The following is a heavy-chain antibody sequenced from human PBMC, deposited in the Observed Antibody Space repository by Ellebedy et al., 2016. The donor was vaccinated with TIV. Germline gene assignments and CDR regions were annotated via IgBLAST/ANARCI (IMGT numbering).Heavy chain of an antibody. Sequence: GSLRLXXAVYGGSFSGYYWSWIRQPPGKGLEWIGEINHSGSTNYNPSLKSRVTISVDTSKNQFSLKLSSVTAADTAVYYCARGGNYWDYWGQGTLVTVSS. CDR2: INHSGST. D-gene: IGHD2-15*01. CDR1: GGSFSGYY. V-gene: IGHV4-34*01. J-gene: IGHJ4*02. CDR3: ARGGNYWDY.